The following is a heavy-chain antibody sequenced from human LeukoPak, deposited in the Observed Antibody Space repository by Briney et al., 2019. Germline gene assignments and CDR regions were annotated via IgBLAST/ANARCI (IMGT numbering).Heavy chain of an antibody. Sequence: ASVKVSCKASGYTFTGYYMHWVRQAPGQGLEWMGWINPNSGGTNYAQKFQGRVTMTRDTSISTAYMELSRLRSDDTAVYYCARVYYDTNMWFDPWGQGTLVTVSS. V-gene: IGHV1-2*02. CDR1: GYTFTGYY. D-gene: IGHD3-22*01. CDR2: INPNSGGT. CDR3: ARVYYDTNMWFDP. J-gene: IGHJ5*02.